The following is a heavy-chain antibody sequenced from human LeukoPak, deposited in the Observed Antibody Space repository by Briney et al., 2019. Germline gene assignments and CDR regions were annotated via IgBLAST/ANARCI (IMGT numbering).Heavy chain of an antibody. V-gene: IGHV3-53*01. CDR2: IYSGGST. Sequence: GGSLRLSCAASGFTVSSNYMSWVRQAPGKGLEWVSVIYSGGSTYYADSVKGRFTISRDNSKNTLYLQMNSLRDEDTAVYYCAREPTGSDHDWFDPWGQGTLVTVSS. D-gene: IGHD6-19*01. J-gene: IGHJ5*02. CDR3: AREPTGSDHDWFDP. CDR1: GFTVSSNY.